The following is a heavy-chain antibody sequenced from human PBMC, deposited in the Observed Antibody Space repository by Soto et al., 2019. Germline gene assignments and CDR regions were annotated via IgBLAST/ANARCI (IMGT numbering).Heavy chain of an antibody. D-gene: IGHD3-22*01. CDR1: GGSFSGYY. V-gene: IGHV4-34*01. CDR2: INHSGST. Sequence: LSLTCAVYGGSFSGYYWSWIRQPPGKGLEWIGEINHSGSTNYNPSLKSRVTISVDTSKNQFSLKLSSVTAADTAVYYCARDYRPTYYYDSGGYYPPTYFDSWGQGALVTVSS. CDR3: ARDYRPTYYYDSGGYYPPTYFDS. J-gene: IGHJ4*02.